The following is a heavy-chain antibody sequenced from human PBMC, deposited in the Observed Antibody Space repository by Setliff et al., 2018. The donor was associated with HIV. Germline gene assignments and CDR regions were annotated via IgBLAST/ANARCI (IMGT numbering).Heavy chain of an antibody. CDR1: GYSIRSGYY. CDR2: IYYSGSA. J-gene: IGHJ4*02. CDR3: ARATVAIFGVVTAILHYFDY. Sequence: PSETLSLTCAVSGYSIRSGYYWGWIRQPPGKGLEWLGSIYYSGSAYYNPSLKSRVTISVDTSKNQFSLKLSSVTAADTAVYYCARATVAIFGVVTAILHYFDYWGQGTLVTVSS. D-gene: IGHD3-3*01. V-gene: IGHV4-38-2*01.